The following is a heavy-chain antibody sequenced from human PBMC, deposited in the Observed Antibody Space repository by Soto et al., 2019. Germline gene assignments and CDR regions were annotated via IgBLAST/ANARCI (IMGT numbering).Heavy chain of an antibody. CDR1: GYTFTGYY. D-gene: IGHD3-22*01. CDR3: ARGQHYYDSSALKWFDP. Sequence: GASVKVSCKASGYTFTGYYMHWVRQTPGQGLEWMGWINPNSGGTNYAQKFQGWVTMTRDTSISTAYMELSRLRSDDTAAYYCARGQHYYDSSALKWFDPWGQGTLVTVPS. J-gene: IGHJ5*02. V-gene: IGHV1-2*04. CDR2: INPNSGGT.